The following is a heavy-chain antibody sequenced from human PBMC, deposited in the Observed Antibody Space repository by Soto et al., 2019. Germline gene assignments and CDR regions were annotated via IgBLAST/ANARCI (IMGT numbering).Heavy chain of an antibody. CDR2: INHSGST. D-gene: IGHD3-3*01. J-gene: IGHJ4*02. V-gene: IGHV4-34*01. CDR1: GGSFSGYY. Sequence: QVQLQQWGAGLLKPSETLSLTCAVYGGSFSGYYWSWIRQPPGKGLEWIGEINHSGSTNYNPSLKSRVTISVDTSNNQFSLKLSSVTAADTAVYYCARRPSYDFWSGFQWGQGTLVTVSS. CDR3: ARRPSYDFWSGFQ.